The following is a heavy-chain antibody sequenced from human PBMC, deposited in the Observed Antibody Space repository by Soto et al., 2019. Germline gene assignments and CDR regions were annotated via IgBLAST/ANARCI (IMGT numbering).Heavy chain of an antibody. CDR1: GGSVSSGSYY. CDR2: IYYSGST. D-gene: IGHD1-26*01. Sequence: PSETLSLTCTVSGGSVSSGSYYWGWIRQPPGKGLEWIGYIYYSGSTNYNPSLKSRVTISVDTSKNQFSLKLSSVTAADTAVYYCARELSGSYYYGMDVWGQGTTVTVSS. J-gene: IGHJ6*02. CDR3: ARELSGSYYYGMDV. V-gene: IGHV4-61*01.